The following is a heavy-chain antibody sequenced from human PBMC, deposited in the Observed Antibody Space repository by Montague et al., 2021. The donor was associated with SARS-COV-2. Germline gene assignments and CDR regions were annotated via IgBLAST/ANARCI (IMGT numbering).Heavy chain of an antibody. Sequence: SLRLSCAASGFNFDNAVMTWVRQAPGKGLEWVSTISVSGDSTHYADSVKDRFTISRDNSRSTLYLQMSRLTAEDTAMFYCAREGHSSCRSGAFDNWGPGTMVTVSS. J-gene: IGHJ3*02. CDR1: GFNFDNAV. CDR3: AREGHSSCRSGAFDN. CDR2: ISVSGDST. D-gene: IGHD6-19*01. V-gene: IGHV3-23*01.